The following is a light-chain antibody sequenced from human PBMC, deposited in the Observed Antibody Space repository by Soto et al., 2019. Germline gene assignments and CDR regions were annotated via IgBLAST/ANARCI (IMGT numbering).Light chain of an antibody. CDR3: VLYMGSGIWV. J-gene: IGLJ3*02. V-gene: IGLV8-61*01. CDR2: STN. Sequence: QTVVTQEPSFSVSPGGTVTLTCGLNSGSVSTTYYPSWYQQTPGQAPRTLIYSTNTRSSGVPDRFSGSILGNKAALTITGAQADGEAHYYCVLYMGSGIWVFGGGTKVTVL. CDR1: SGSVSTTYY.